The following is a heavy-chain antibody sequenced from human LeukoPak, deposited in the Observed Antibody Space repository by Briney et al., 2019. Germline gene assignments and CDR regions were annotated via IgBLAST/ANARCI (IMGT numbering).Heavy chain of an antibody. CDR2: INPNSGGT. Sequence: ASVKVSCKASGYTFTGYYMHWVRQAPGQGLEWMGWINPNSGGTNYAQKFQGRVTMTRDTSISTAYMELSSLRSEDTAVYCCARVHAGYSSGPNDPWGQGTLVTVSS. D-gene: IGHD6-19*01. V-gene: IGHV1-2*02. CDR3: ARVHAGYSSGPNDP. J-gene: IGHJ5*02. CDR1: GYTFTGYY.